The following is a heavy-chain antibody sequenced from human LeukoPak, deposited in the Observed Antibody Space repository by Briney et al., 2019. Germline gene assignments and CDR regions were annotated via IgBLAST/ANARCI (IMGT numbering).Heavy chain of an antibody. J-gene: IGHJ4*02. CDR1: GGTFSSYA. CDR2: IIPIFGTA. CDR3: ARGIRDYYFDY. Sequence: ASVKVSCKASGGTFSSYAISWVRQAPGQGLEWMGRIIPIFGTANYAQKFQGRVTITTDESTSTAYMELSSLRPEDTAVYYCARGIRDYYFDYWGQGTLVTVSS. D-gene: IGHD5-18*01. V-gene: IGHV1-69*05.